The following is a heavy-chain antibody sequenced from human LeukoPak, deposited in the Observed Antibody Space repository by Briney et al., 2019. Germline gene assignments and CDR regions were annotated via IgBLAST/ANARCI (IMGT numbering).Heavy chain of an antibody. CDR3: AIAAATGYYYYYGMDV. D-gene: IGHD6-13*01. J-gene: IGHJ6*02. V-gene: IGHV1-18*01. CDR1: GYTFASYG. CDR2: ISAYNGNT. Sequence: ASVKVSCKASGYTFASYGISWVRQAPGQGLEWMGWISAYNGNTNYAQKLQGRVTMTTDTSTSTAYMELRSLRSDDTAVYYCAIAAATGYYYYYGMDVWGQGTTVTVSS.